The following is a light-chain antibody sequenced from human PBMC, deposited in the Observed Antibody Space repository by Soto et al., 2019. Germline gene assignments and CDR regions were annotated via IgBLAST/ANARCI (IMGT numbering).Light chain of an antibody. J-gene: IGLJ3*02. Sequence: QSALTQPPSASGSPGQSVTVSCTGTSSDVGRYNYVSWYQQHPGKAPKLMIYEVSKRPSGVPDRFSGSKSGNTASLTVSGLQAEDEADYYCSSYAGSNIWLFGGGTKLIVL. V-gene: IGLV2-8*01. CDR1: SSDVGRYNY. CDR3: SSYAGSNIWL. CDR2: EVS.